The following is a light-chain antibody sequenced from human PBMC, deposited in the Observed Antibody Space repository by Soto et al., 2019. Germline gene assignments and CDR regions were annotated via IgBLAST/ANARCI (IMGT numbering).Light chain of an antibody. J-gene: IGKJ1*01. CDR2: KAS. CDR1: QSISSW. V-gene: IGKV1-5*03. CDR3: QQYNNWPPWT. Sequence: DIEITQSPSTLSASVADRVTITCRASQSISSWLAWYQQKPGKAAKLLIYKASSLESGVPSRFSGSGSGTEFTLTISSLQSEDFAVYYCQQYNNWPPWTFGQGTKVDIK.